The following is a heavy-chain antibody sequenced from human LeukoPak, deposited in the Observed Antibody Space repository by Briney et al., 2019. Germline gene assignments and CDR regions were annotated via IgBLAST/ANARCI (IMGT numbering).Heavy chain of an antibody. J-gene: IGHJ4*02. D-gene: IGHD3-3*01. CDR1: GYTFTSYG. Sequence: ASVKVSCKASGYTFTSYGISWVRQAPGQGLEWMGWISAYNSNTNYAQKLQGRVTMTTDTSTSTANMELRSLRSDDTAVYYCARAGPFSYYDFWSGYYLLFDYWGQGTLVTVSS. CDR2: ISAYNSNT. V-gene: IGHV1-18*01. CDR3: ARAGPFSYYDFWSGYYLLFDY.